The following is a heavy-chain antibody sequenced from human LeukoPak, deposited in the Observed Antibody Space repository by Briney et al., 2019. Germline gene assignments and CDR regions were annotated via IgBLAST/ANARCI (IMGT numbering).Heavy chain of an antibody. J-gene: IGHJ3*02. CDR2: IYTSGST. D-gene: IGHD6-19*01. CDR3: ATSTGSGWYNHDAFDI. CDR1: GGSISSYY. Sequence: PSETLSLTCTVSGGSISSYYWSWIRQPARKGLEWIGRIYTSGSTNYNPSLKSRVTMSVDTSKNQFSLKLSSVTAADTAVYYCATSTGSGWYNHDAFDIWGQGTMVTVSS. V-gene: IGHV4-4*07.